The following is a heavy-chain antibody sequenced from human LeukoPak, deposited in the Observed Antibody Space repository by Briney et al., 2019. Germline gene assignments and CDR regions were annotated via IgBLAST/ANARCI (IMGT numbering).Heavy chain of an antibody. V-gene: IGHV1-18*01. CDR1: GYTLTSYG. CDR3: ARAPPPIYYDSSGYYYFDY. Sequence: ASVKVSCKASGYTLTSYGISWVRQAPGQGLEWMGWISACNGNTNYAQKLQGRVTMTTDTSTSTAYMELSSLRSEDTAVYYCARAPPPIYYDSSGYYYFDYWGQGTLVTVSS. CDR2: ISACNGNT. J-gene: IGHJ4*02. D-gene: IGHD3-22*01.